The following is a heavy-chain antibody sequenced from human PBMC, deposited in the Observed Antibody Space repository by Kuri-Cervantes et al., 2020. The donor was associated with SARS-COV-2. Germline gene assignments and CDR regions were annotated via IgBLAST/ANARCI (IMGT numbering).Heavy chain of an antibody. J-gene: IGHJ4*02. Sequence: ESLKISCSVSGGSISRYYWSWMRQPPGKGLEWIGNIHYSGSTNYNNSLDSRVTISVDTSKNQFSLKLSSVTAADTAVYYCARRHYDFWSGYYHDYWGQGALVTVSS. CDR3: ARRHYDFWSGYYHDY. D-gene: IGHD3-3*01. V-gene: IGHV4-59*12. CDR1: GGSISRYY. CDR2: IHYSGST.